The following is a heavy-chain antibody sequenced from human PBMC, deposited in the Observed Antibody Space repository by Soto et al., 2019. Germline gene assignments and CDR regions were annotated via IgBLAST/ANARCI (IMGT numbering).Heavy chain of an antibody. V-gene: IGHV4-59*12. D-gene: IGHD2-21*02. CDR3: ARDNGGNSGYYYYGMEV. Sequence: SETLSLTCTVSGGSISSYYWSWIRQPPGKGLEWIGYIYYSGSTNYNPSLKSRVTISVDTSKNQFSLKLSSVTAADTAVYYCARDNGGNSGYYYYGMEVWGQGTTVTVS. CDR2: IYYSGST. CDR1: GGSISSYY. J-gene: IGHJ6*02.